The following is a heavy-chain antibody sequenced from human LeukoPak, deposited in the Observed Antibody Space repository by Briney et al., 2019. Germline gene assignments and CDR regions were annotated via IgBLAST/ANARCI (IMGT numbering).Heavy chain of an antibody. J-gene: IGHJ4*02. CDR3: ARIYCSGGSCYRFFDY. Sequence: GGSLRLSCAASGFTFSSYWMSWVRQAPGKGLEWVANIKQDGSGKYYVDSVKGRFTISRDNAKNSLYLQMNSLRAEDTAVYYCARIYCSGGSCYRFFDYWGQGTLVTVSS. D-gene: IGHD2-15*01. V-gene: IGHV3-7*03. CDR2: IKQDGSGK. CDR1: GFTFSSYW.